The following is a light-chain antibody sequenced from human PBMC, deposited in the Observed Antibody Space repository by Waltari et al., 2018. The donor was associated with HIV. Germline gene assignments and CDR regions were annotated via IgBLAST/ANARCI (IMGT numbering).Light chain of an antibody. CDR3: QQFDDWEYT. CDR1: KNVNRDY. Sequence: VLTQSPVSLSLSPGDSVSLSCRASKNVNRDYLGWYQQRRGQPPTLLVSGTSVRAPGVPDRFSGSGYGTVFTLTINRLEHEDFTTYLCQQFDDWEYTFGQGTHL. V-gene: IGKV3-20*01. J-gene: IGKJ2*01. CDR2: GTS.